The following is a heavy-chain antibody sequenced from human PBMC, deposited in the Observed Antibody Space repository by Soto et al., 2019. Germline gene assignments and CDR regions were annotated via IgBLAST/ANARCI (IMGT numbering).Heavy chain of an antibody. CDR2: IKQDGSEK. D-gene: IGHD3-10*01. CDR3: ASPALLWFGEPRHLDY. Sequence: GGSLRLSCAASGFTFSSYWMSWVRQAPGKGLEWVANIKQDGSEKYYVDSVKGRFTISRDNAKNSLYLQMNSLRAEDTAVYYCASPALLWFGEPRHLDYWGQGTLVTVSS. V-gene: IGHV3-7*01. CDR1: GFTFSSYW. J-gene: IGHJ4*02.